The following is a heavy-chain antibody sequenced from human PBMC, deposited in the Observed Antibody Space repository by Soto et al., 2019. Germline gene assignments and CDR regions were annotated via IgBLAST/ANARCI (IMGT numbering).Heavy chain of an antibody. CDR1: GFTFSNYA. CDR3: AKDQGSSWYEIDY. J-gene: IGHJ4*02. V-gene: IGHV3-23*01. Sequence: EVQLLESGGGLVQPGGSLRLSCAASGFTFSNYAVTWVRQAPGKGLEWVSTISGSGGSTYYADSVKGRFTSSRDNSKNTLYLQMTSLRAEDTAVYYCAKDQGSSWYEIDYWGQGTLVTVSS. CDR2: ISGSGGST. D-gene: IGHD6-13*01.